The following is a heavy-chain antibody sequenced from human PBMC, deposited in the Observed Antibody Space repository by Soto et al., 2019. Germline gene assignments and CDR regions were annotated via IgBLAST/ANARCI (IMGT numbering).Heavy chain of an antibody. CDR2: IYADDSET. CDR1: GYIFSDYW. J-gene: IGHJ6*02. V-gene: IGHV5-51*01. Sequence: GESLKISCKGSGYIFSDYWINWVRQMPGKSLEWMGIIYADDSETRYSPSFQGQVTISVDKSTNTAYLHWTRMKASDSAMYYCARRRGMDVWGQGTTVTVSS. CDR3: ARRRGMDV.